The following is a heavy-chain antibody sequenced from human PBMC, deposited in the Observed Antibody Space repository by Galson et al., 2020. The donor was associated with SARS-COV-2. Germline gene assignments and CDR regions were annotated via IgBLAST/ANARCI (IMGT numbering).Heavy chain of an antibody. CDR3: ARDFSLVATINGAAFDI. J-gene: IGHJ3*02. CDR1: GGSISSGGYY. V-gene: IGHV4-31*03. CDR2: IYYSGST. D-gene: IGHD5-12*01. Sequence: TLSLTCTVSGGSISSGGYYWSWIRQHPGKGLEWIGYIYYSGSTYYNPSLKSRVTISVDTSKNQFSLKLSSVTAADTAVYYCARDFSLVATINGAAFDIWGQGTMVTVSS.